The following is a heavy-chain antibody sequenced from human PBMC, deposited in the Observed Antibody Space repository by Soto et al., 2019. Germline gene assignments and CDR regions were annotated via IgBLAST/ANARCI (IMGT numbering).Heavy chain of an antibody. Sequence: LSLTCTASGGSMSTYYWNWIRQPPGKGLESIGYIYASGSTNYNPSFKSRVAISIDTSKRQISLNLTSVTAADSAMYYCARLTLAQDSSGYHIFDYWGLGTLVTVSS. D-gene: IGHD3-22*01. CDR1: GGSMSTYY. CDR2: IYASGST. J-gene: IGHJ4*02. V-gene: IGHV4-59*12. CDR3: ARLTLAQDSSGYHIFDY.